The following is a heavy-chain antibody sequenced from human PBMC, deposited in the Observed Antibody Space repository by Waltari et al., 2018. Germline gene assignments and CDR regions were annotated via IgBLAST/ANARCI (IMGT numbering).Heavy chain of an antibody. CDR1: GFTFSSYA. V-gene: IGHV3-23*03. CDR3: AKGRVGYMDV. CDR2: IYSGGST. J-gene: IGHJ6*03. Sequence: EVQLLESGGGLVQPGGSLRLSCAASGFTFSSYAMSWVRQAPGKGLEWVSVIYSGGSTYYADSVKGRFTISRDNSKNTLYLQMNSLRAEDTAVYYCAKGRVGYMDVWGKGTTVTVSS. D-gene: IGHD1-26*01.